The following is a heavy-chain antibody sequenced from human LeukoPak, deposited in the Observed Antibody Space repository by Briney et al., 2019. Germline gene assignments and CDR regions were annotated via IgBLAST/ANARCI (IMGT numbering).Heavy chain of an antibody. Sequence: GGSLRLSCAASGFTFSKAWMSWVRQAPGKGLEWVGRIKSKTDGGTTDYVASVKGRFIISRDDSKDTLYLQINSLKTEDTAMYYCTTGLAGLWGQGTLVTVSS. D-gene: IGHD6-19*01. J-gene: IGHJ4*02. CDR2: IKSKTDGGTT. CDR3: TTGLAGL. V-gene: IGHV3-15*01. CDR1: GFTFSKAW.